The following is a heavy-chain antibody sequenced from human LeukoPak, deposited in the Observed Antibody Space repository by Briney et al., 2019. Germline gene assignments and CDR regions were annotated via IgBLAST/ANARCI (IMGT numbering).Heavy chain of an antibody. CDR1: GFTFSSYG. J-gene: IGHJ4*02. CDR2: ISGSGGNT. Sequence: GGSLRLSCAASGFTFSSYGMTWVRQAPGKGLEWVSTISGSGGNTYYADSVKGRFTISRDNSKNTLYLQINSLKTEDTARYYCTTDLYWGQGTLLTVSS. V-gene: IGHV3-23*01. CDR3: TTDLY.